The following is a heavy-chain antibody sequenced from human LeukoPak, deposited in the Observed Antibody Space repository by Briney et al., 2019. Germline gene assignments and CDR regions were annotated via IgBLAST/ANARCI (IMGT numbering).Heavy chain of an antibody. D-gene: IGHD3-10*01. J-gene: IGHJ4*02. CDR3: ASDRIWFGESTNEY. Sequence: SETLSLTCAVYGGSFSGYYWSWIRQPPGKGLEWIGEINHSGSTNYNPSLKSRVTISVDTSKNQFSLKLSAVTAADTAVYYCASDRIWFGESTNEYWGQGTLVTVSS. V-gene: IGHV4-34*01. CDR2: INHSGST. CDR1: GGSFSGYY.